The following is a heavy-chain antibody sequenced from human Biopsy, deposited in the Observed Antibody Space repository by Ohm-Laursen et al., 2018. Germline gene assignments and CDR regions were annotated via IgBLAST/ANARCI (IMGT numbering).Heavy chain of an antibody. J-gene: IGHJ6*02. CDR2: INQSGST. D-gene: IGHD5-12*01. CDR1: GESSSGYF. Sequence: SDTLSLTCAVNGESSSGYFWNWIRQPPGKGMEWIGEINQSGSTKYNPSPKRRATLSADSSNSKFSMRLTSVTAADTAIYYCARGSGYFMLDVWGQGTTVTVSS. V-gene: IGHV4-34*01. CDR3: ARGSGYFMLDV.